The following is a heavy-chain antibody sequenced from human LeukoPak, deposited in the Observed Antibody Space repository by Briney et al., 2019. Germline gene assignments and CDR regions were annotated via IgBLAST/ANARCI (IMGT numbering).Heavy chain of an antibody. CDR2: ISYDGSNK. J-gene: IGHJ6*04. CDR3: ASGFRYCSSTSCYDFGYYGMDV. Sequence: GGSLRLSCVASGFTFSSYAMHWVRQAPGKGLEWVAVISYDGSNKYYADSVKGRFTISRDNSKNTLYLQMNSLRAEDTAVYYCASGFRYCSSTSCYDFGYYGMDVWGKGTTVTVSS. V-gene: IGHV3-30*04. D-gene: IGHD2-2*01. CDR1: GFTFSSYA.